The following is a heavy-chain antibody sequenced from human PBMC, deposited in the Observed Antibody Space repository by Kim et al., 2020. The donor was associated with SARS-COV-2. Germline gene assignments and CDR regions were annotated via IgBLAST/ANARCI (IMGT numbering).Heavy chain of an antibody. D-gene: IGHD1-26*01. Sequence: TTSTPSLKSRVTISVDTSKNQFSLKLSSVTAADTAVYYCARGRGGSYFGYWGQGTLVTVSS. CDR3: ARGRGGSYFGY. CDR2: T. V-gene: IGHV4-59*09. J-gene: IGHJ4*02.